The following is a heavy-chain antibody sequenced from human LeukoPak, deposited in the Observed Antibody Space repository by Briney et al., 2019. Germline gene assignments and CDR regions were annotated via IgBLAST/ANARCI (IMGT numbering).Heavy chain of an antibody. Sequence: GGSLRLSCAVSGFTFSSYEMNWVRQAPGKGLEGVLYVSSSGSTVYYADSVKGRFTISRDNAENSLYLQMNSLRAEDTAVYYCVRVGLPGGYYYYMDVWGKGTTVTVSS. CDR1: GFTFSSYE. J-gene: IGHJ6*03. CDR3: VRVGLPGGYYYYMDV. D-gene: IGHD3-16*01. V-gene: IGHV3-48*03. CDR2: VSSSGSTV.